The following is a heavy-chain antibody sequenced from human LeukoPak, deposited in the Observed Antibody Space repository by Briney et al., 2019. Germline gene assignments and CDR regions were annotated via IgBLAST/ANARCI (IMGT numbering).Heavy chain of an antibody. CDR3: AREDGDYDYYYMDV. J-gene: IGHJ6*03. CDR1: GGTFSSYA. V-gene: IGHV1-69*05. D-gene: IGHD4-17*01. Sequence: EASVKVSCKASGGTFSSYAISWVRQAPGQGLEWMGGIIPIFGTANYAQKFQGRVTITTDESTSTAYMELSSLRSEDTAVYYCAREDGDYDYYYMDVWGKGTTVTVSS. CDR2: IIPIFGTA.